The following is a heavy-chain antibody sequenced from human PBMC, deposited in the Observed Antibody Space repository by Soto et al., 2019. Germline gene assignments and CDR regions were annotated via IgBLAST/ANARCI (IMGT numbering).Heavy chain of an antibody. V-gene: IGHV3-23*01. Sequence: PRLSFASSGFTFSIYAISLFLQSPWKGLEWFSAISGSGGSTYYADSVKVRFTISRDNSNNTLYLQMNSLRAEDTAVYYCAKRPPTYTFGGVIDDQNWLEQWGRGNLVTVSS. D-gene: IGHD3-16*01. J-gene: IGHJ5*02. CDR2: ISGSGGST. CDR1: GFTFSIYA. CDR3: AKRPPTYTFGGVIDDQNWLEQ.